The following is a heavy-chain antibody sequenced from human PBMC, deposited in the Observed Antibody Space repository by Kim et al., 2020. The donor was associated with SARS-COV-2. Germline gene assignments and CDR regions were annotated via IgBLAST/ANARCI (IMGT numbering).Heavy chain of an antibody. J-gene: IGHJ4*02. CDR3: AREVSDY. CDR2: INHSGST. Sequence: SETLSLTCAVYGGSFSGYYWSWIRQPPGKGLEWIGEINHSGSTNYNPSLKSRVTISVDTSKNQFSLKLSSVTAADTAVYYCAREVSDYWGQGTLVTVSS. V-gene: IGHV4-34*01. CDR1: GGSFSGYY.